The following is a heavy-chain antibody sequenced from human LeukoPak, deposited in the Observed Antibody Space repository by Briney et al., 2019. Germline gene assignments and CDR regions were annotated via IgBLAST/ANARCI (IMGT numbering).Heavy chain of an antibody. D-gene: IGHD2-2*01. CDR2: ISSGGTSE. J-gene: IGHJ5*02. CDR1: GFTFSTYA. V-gene: IGHV3-30*18. Sequence: GGSLRLSCGASGFTFSTYAMHWVRQTPDKGLEWVAFISSGGTSENYADSVKGRFTISRDNSKNTLYLRMNNLTPEDTAVYYCAKGYGSSTSYGNWFDPWGQGTLVTVSS. CDR3: AKGYGSSTSYGNWFDP.